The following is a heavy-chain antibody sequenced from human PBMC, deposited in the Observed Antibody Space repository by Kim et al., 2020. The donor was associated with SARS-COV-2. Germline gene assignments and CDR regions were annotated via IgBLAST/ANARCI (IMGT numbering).Heavy chain of an antibody. CDR1: GYSFPSYW. CDR3: ARRSQKIFGLAHLGV. D-gene: IGHD3-3*01. CDR2: IYPGDSDT. Sequence: GESLKISCTGSGYSFPSYWIAWVRQMPGKGLEWMGIIYPGDSDTRYRPSFQGQVTISADKSISTAHLQWDSLKASDTAIYFCARRSQKIFGLAHLGVWGQGTTVSVSS. V-gene: IGHV5-51*01. J-gene: IGHJ6*02.